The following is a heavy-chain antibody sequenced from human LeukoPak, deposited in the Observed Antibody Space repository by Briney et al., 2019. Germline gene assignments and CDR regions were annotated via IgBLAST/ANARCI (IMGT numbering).Heavy chain of an antibody. V-gene: IGHV3-74*01. D-gene: IGHD5-18*01. CDR1: GFTFSSYW. CDR2: INSDASTT. J-gene: IGHJ4*02. CDR3: ATPAMVTGFFY. Sequence: GGSLRLSCAASGFTFSSYWMHWVRQAPGKGLVWVSRINSDASTTNYADSVKGRFTISRDNSKNTLYLQMNSLRAEDTAVYYCATPAMVTGFFYWGQGTLVTVSS.